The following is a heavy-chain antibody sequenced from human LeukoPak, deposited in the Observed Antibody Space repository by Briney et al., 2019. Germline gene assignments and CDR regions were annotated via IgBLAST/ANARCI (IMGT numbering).Heavy chain of an antibody. V-gene: IGHV3-23*01. CDR3: ARRDYYDSSGYAPLFDY. Sequence: TGGSLRLSCAASGFSFSNYAMAWVRQPPGKGLEWVSGMGGNGGQIYYADSVKGRFTISRDNSKNTLYLQMNSLRGEDTAVYFCARRDYYDSSGYAPLFDYWGQGTLVTVSP. CDR1: GFSFSNYA. J-gene: IGHJ4*02. D-gene: IGHD3-22*01. CDR2: MGGNGGQI.